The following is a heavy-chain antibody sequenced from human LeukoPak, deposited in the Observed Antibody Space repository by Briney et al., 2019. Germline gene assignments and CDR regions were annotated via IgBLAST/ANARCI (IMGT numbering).Heavy chain of an antibody. J-gene: IGHJ6*03. D-gene: IGHD1-14*01. CDR3: ARDAELSNYMDV. V-gene: IGHV1-2*02. Sequence: GASVKVSCKASGYTFTGYYMHWVRQAPGQGLEWMGWINPNSGGTNYAQKFQGRVTMTRDTSISTAYMELTRLRSDDTAVYYCARDAELSNYMDVWGKGTTVTVSS. CDR1: GYTFTGYY. CDR2: INPNSGGT.